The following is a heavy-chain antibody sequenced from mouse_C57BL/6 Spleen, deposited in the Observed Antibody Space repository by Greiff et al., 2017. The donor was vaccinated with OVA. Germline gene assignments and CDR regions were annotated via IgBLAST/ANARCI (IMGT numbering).Heavy chain of an antibody. CDR3: ARHRGTTVVFDY. D-gene: IGHD1-1*01. J-gene: IGHJ2*01. Sequence: EVQGVESGGGLVKPGGSLKLSCAASGFTFSSYTMSWVRQTPEKRLEWVATISGGGGNTYYPDSVKGRFTISRDNAKNTLYLQMSSLRSEDTALYYCARHRGTTVVFDYWGQGTTLTVSS. V-gene: IGHV5-9*01. CDR2: ISGGGGNT. CDR1: GFTFSSYT.